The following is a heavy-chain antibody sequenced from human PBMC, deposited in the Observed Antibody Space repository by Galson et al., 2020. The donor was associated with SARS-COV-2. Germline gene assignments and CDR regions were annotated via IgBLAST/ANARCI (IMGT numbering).Heavy chain of an antibody. V-gene: IGHV1-18*04. CDR3: VRDGVGAITFPL. D-gene: IGHD1-26*01. CDR1: GYTFTIYG. Sequence: ASVKVSCKASGYTFTIYGFSWVRQAPGQGLEWMGWITPQNGNTNYAQKLQGRVTMTADTSTSTAYMELRSLRSDDTAVYYCVRDGVGAITFPLWGQGTLVTVSS. J-gene: IGHJ4*02. CDR2: ITPQNGNT.